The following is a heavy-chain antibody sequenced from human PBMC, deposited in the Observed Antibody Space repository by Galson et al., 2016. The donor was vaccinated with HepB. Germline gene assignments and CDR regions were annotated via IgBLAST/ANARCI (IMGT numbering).Heavy chain of an antibody. CDR3: AKRHEYCPPVGCSVDY. CDR1: GYALRNYG. CDR2: DSMDGRRK. J-gene: IGHJ4*02. Sequence: SLRLSCAASGYALRNYGMHWVRQAPGKGLEWVAADSMDGRRKFYADSVKGRFTISRDNSNNMLFLQMSSLRAEDTAVYYCAKRHEYCPPVGCSVDYWGQGTLVSVSS. V-gene: IGHV3-30*18. D-gene: IGHD2/OR15-2a*01.